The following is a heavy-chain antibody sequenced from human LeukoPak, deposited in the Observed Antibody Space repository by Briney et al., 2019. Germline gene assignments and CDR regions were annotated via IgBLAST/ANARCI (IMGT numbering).Heavy chain of an antibody. CDR3: TTPPE. CDR1: GITISNAW. D-gene: IGHD1-14*01. V-gene: IGHV3-15*01. CDR2: IKRETADATT. J-gene: IGHJ4*02. Sequence: PGGSVRLSCEASGITISNAWMSGVRQAPGKGREWVGRIKRETADATTDFAAPVKDRFTLSRDDSKNTLYLQMNRLISEDTAVDYCTTPPEWGQRTLVTVSS.